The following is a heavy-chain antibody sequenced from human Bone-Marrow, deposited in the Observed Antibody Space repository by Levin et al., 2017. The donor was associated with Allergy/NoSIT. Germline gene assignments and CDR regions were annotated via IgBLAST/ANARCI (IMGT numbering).Heavy chain of an antibody. CDR1: GFTFSTYG. CDR3: AKALYYYDTSGYYNLPFDD. V-gene: IGHV3-30*18. D-gene: IGHD3-22*01. Sequence: GGSLRLSCAASGFTFSTYGMHWVRQAPGKGLEWVAVISYDGGNKYYADSVKGRFIISSDTSKNTLYLQMNRLSAEDTAVYYCAKALYYYDTSGYYNLPFDDLGQGTLVTVSS. CDR2: ISYDGGNK. J-gene: IGHJ4*02.